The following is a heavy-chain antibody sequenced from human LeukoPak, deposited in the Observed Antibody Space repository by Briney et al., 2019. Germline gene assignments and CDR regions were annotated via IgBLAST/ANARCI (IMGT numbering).Heavy chain of an antibody. Sequence: GGSLRLSCAASGFTFSSYEMNWVRQAPGKGLEGVSYISSSGSTIYYADSVKGRFTISRDNAKNSLYLQMNSLRAEDTAVYYCARDGAGVTYYYYGMDVWGQGTTVTVSS. CDR2: ISSSGSTI. CDR3: ARDGAGVTYYYYGMDV. V-gene: IGHV3-48*03. J-gene: IGHJ6*02. D-gene: IGHD3-16*01. CDR1: GFTFSSYE.